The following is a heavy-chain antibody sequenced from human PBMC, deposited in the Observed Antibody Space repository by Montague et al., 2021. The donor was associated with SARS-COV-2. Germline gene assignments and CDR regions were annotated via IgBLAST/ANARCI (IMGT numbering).Heavy chain of an antibody. CDR1: GGSISSYY. J-gene: IGHJ6*02. D-gene: IGHD3-3*01. V-gene: IGHV4-59*01. CDR2: IYYSGST. Sequence: SETLSPTRTLSGGSISSYYCSWIRQPPGKGLEWIGYIYYSGSTNXNPSLKSRVTISVDTSKKQFSLKLSSVTAADTAVYYCARAGRVRFLEYGMDVWGQGTTVTVSS. CDR3: ARAGRVRFLEYGMDV.